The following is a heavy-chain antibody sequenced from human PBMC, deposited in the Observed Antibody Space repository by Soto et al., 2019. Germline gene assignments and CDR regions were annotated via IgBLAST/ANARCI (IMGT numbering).Heavy chain of an antibody. CDR1: GFTLSSYA. CDR3: AKGVSSSAWSASDS. V-gene: IGHV3-23*01. D-gene: IGHD6-19*01. J-gene: IGHJ4*02. Sequence: EVQLLESGGGLVQPGGSLRLSCAASGFTLSSYAMTWVRQAPGKGLEWVSVISDSDNATYYADSVKGRLTISRDNSKNTLYLQLNSLRAEDTAVYYCAKGVSSSAWSASDSGGQGTLFTVSA. CDR2: ISDSDNAT.